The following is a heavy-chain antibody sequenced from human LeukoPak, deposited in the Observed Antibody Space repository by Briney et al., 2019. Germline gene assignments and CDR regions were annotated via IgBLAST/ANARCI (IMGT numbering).Heavy chain of an antibody. CDR3: ARGFVCSGGSCYWFRFDP. V-gene: IGHV4-4*07. CDR1: GGSISNYW. Sequence: SETLSLTCTVSGGSISNYWWSWIRQAAGEGLQWIGRIYPSGTTYYNPSLESRVTLSVDTSKNQFSLKLSSLTAADTAVYYCARGFVCSGGSCYWFRFDPWGQGTLVTVSS. CDR2: IYPSGTT. D-gene: IGHD2-15*01. J-gene: IGHJ5*02.